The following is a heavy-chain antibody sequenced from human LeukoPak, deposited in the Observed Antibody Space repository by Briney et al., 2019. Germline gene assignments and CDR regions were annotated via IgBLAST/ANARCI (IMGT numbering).Heavy chain of an antibody. CDR2: IYSDNT. J-gene: IGHJ4*02. V-gene: IGHV3-53*01. CDR1: GFTVSSNS. D-gene: IGHD5-18*01. CDR3: ARGTWIQLWLIDY. Sequence: PGGSLRLSCTVSGFTVSSNSMSWVRQAPGKGLEWVSFIYSDNTHYSDSVKGRFTISRDNSKNTLYLQMNSLRAEDTAVYYCARGTWIQLWLIDYWGQGTLATVSS.